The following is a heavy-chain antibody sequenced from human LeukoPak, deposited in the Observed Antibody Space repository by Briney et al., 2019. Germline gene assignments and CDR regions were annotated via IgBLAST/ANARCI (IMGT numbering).Heavy chain of an antibody. D-gene: IGHD5-18*01. V-gene: IGHV3-48*03. J-gene: IGHJ4*02. CDR1: GFTFSSYE. CDR2: ISSSSSTI. CDR3: ARDRIQLWLRGPYFDY. Sequence: GGSLRLSCAASGFTFSSYEMNWVRQAPGKGLEWVSYISSSSSTIYYADSVKGRFTISRDNAKNSLYLQMNSLRAEDTAVYYCARDRIQLWLRGPYFDYWGQGTLVTVSS.